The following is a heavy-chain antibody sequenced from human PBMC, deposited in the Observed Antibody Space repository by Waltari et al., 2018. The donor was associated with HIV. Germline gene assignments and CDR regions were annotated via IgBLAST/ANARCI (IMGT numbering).Heavy chain of an antibody. CDR3: ARRPYASGSHYPHYYYGLDV. CDR2: SSPRTGKT. Sequence: QVQLAQSGAEATKPGASVKVSCTASGYSFIGNDINWVRQAPGQGLEWRGWSSPRTGKTGDEQTFQGRITMTRDASTSTAYLEVRRLKQEDTAVYYCARRPYASGSHYPHYYYGLDVWGQGTTVIVSS. J-gene: IGHJ6*02. CDR1: GYSFIGND. D-gene: IGHD3-10*01. V-gene: IGHV1-8*02.